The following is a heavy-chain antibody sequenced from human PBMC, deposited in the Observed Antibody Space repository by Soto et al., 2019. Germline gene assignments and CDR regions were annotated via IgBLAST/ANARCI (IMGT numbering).Heavy chain of an antibody. CDR3: ARWGYCDRTSCFDS. CDR1: VGSFSVYY. Sequence: PSETLSLTCAVYVGSFSVYYWNWIRQPPGKGLEWIGEINQSGSTRYNPSLKSRVSISIDTSKNQFSLKLDSVTAADTAVYYCARWGYCDRTSCFDSWGQGTLVTVSS. D-gene: IGHD2-2*01. CDR2: INQSGST. V-gene: IGHV4-34*01. J-gene: IGHJ4*02.